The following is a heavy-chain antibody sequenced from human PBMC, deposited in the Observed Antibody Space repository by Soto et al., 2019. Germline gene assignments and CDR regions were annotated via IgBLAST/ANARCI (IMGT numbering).Heavy chain of an antibody. CDR3: ARDARNADYDY. CDR1: GFTFSIHA. Sequence: EVQLVESGGGLVQPGGSLRLSCEVSGFTFSIHAMNWVRQAPGKGLEWVAYIHGTRSIIYYADSVKGRFTISRDNAKNSLFLQMDSLRDEDTAVYYCARDARNADYDYWDQGTLVTVSS. D-gene: IGHD3-16*01. J-gene: IGHJ4*02. V-gene: IGHV3-48*02. CDR2: IHGTRSII.